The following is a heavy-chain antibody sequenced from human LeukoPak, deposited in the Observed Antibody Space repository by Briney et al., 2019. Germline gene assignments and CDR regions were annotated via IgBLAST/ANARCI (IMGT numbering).Heavy chain of an antibody. J-gene: IGHJ6*03. V-gene: IGHV1-8*03. CDR1: GYTFTSYD. Sequence: ASVKVSCKASGYTFTSYDINWVRQATGQGLEWMGWMNPNSGNTGYAQKFQGRVTITRNTSISTAYTELSSLRSEDTAVYYCARVTRPTYYYYYYYMDVWGKGTTVTVSS. CDR2: MNPNSGNT. CDR3: ARVTRPTYYYYYYYMDV.